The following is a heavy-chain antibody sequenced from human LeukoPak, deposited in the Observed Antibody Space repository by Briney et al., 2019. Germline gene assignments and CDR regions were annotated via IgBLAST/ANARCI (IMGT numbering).Heavy chain of an antibody. CDR1: GFTFSSYG. CDR3: AKDLIAAAGTAGVYYYYGMDV. CDR2: ISYDGSNK. Sequence: GGSLRLSCAASGFTFSSYGMHWVRQAPGKGLEWVAVISYDGSNKYYADSVKGRFTISRDNSKNTLYLQMNSLRAEDTAVYYCAKDLIAAAGTAGVYYYYGMDVWGQGTTVTVSS. D-gene: IGHD6-13*01. V-gene: IGHV3-30*18. J-gene: IGHJ6*02.